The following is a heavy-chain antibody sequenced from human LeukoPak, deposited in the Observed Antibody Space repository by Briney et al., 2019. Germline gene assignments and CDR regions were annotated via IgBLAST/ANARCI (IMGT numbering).Heavy chain of an antibody. CDR3: ARGFRYRGSYVSYYMDV. D-gene: IGHD1-26*01. J-gene: IGHJ6*03. CDR1: GGSFSGYY. CDR2: INHSGST. Sequence: SETLSLTCAVYGGSFSGYYWSWIRQPPGKGLEWIGEINHSGSTNYNPSLKSRATISVDTSKNQFSLKLSSVTAADTAVYYCARGFRYRGSYVSYYMDVWGKGTTVTVSS. V-gene: IGHV4-34*01.